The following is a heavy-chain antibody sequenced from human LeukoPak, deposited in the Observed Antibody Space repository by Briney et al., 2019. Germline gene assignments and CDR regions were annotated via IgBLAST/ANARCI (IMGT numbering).Heavy chain of an antibody. D-gene: IGHD3-22*01. CDR2: INPSGGST. Sequence: ASVKVSCKASGYTFTSYYMHWVRQAPGQGLEWMGIINPSGGSTSYAQKFQGRVTMTRDTSTSTVYMELSSLRSEDTAMYYCARDRYYYDSSGYYYYYYGMDVWGQGTTVTVSS. CDR1: GYTFTSYY. V-gene: IGHV1-46*01. CDR3: ARDRYYYDSSGYYYYYYGMDV. J-gene: IGHJ6*02.